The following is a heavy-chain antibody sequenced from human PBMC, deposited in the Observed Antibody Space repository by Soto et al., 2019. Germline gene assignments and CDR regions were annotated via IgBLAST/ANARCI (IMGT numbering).Heavy chain of an antibody. CDR2: ISSSSSYT. D-gene: IGHD3-22*01. CDR1: GFTFSDYY. V-gene: IGHV3-11*05. Sequence: QVQLVESGGGLVKPGGSLRLSCAASGFTFSDYYMSWIRQAPGKGLEWVSYISSSSSYTNYADSVKGRFTISRDNAKNSLSLQMNSLRAEDTAVYYCARGRDSSGTDDAFDIWGQGTMVTVSS. CDR3: ARGRDSSGTDDAFDI. J-gene: IGHJ3*02.